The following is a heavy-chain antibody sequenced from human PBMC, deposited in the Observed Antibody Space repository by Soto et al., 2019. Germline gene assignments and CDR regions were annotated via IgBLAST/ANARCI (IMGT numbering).Heavy chain of an antibody. Sequence: GGSLRLSCAASGFTFSNAWINWVRQTPGKGLEWVGRVKSKTDGGTTDFAAPVKGRFAISRDDSKNMVYLEMNSLKTEDTAIYYCARVLGGFPRYYFDYRGQGTLVTVSS. J-gene: IGHJ4*02. D-gene: IGHD3-16*01. CDR1: GFTFSNAW. CDR2: VKSKTDGGTT. CDR3: ARVLGGFPRYYFDY. V-gene: IGHV3-15*07.